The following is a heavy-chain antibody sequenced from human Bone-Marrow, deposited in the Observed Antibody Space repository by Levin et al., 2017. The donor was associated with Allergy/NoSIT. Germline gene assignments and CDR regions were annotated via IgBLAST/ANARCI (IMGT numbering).Heavy chain of an antibody. J-gene: IGHJ5*01. Sequence: PSETLSLTCAASGGSISNTRYYWGWIRQPPGKGLEWMGSIYYSGSTYDNPSLKSRVNMSVDTSKNQVSLRLNSVTAADTAVYFCARHSVLWSGELDSWGQGILVTVSS. CDR1: GGSISNTRYY. CDR3: ARHSVLWSGELDS. D-gene: IGHD3-10*01. V-gene: IGHV4-39*01. CDR2: IYYSGST.